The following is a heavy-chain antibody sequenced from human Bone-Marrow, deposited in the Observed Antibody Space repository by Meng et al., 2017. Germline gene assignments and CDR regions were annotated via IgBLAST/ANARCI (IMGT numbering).Heavy chain of an antibody. Sequence: QVQLQESGPGLVMPSGTLALACVVSGGSISRIGWWSWVRQPPGKGLEWIGEINHGGDTNYNPSLKRRVTIAIDKSKNQFSLKLSSVTAADTVVYYCASWIYSCGWQWGQGALVTVSS. J-gene: IGHJ4*02. CDR3: ASWIYSCGWQ. V-gene: IGHV4/OR15-8*02. CDR1: GGSISRIGW. CDR2: INHGGDT. D-gene: IGHD6-19*01.